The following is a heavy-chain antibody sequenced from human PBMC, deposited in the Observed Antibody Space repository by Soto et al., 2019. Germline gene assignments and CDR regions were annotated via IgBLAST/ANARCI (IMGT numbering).Heavy chain of an antibody. CDR2: TYYRSKWYN. Sequence: SQTLSLTCAISGDSVSSNSAAWNWIRQSPSGGLEWLGRTYYRSKWYNDYAVSVKSRININPDTSKNQFSLQLNSVTPEDTAVYYCARGKYYDSSSYLSPVDAFDIWGQGTMVTVSS. CDR3: ARGKYYDSSSYLSPVDAFDI. D-gene: IGHD3-22*01. V-gene: IGHV6-1*01. CDR1: GDSVSSNSAA. J-gene: IGHJ3*02.